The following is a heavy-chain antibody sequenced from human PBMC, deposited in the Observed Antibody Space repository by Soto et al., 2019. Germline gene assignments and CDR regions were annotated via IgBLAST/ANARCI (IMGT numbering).Heavy chain of an antibody. CDR2: ISSSSSYI. CDR1: GFTFSSYI. Sequence: TGGSLRLSCAASGFTFSSYIMNWVRQSPGKGLEWVSSISSSSSYIYYADSVKGRFTISRDNAKNSLYLQMNSLRAEDTAVYYCARGYSSLGYYYYGMDVWGQGTTVTVSS. D-gene: IGHD6-13*01. J-gene: IGHJ6*02. V-gene: IGHV3-21*01. CDR3: ARGYSSLGYYYYGMDV.